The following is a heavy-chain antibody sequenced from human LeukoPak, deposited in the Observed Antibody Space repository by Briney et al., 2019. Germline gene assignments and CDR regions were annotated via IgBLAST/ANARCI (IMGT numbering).Heavy chain of an antibody. CDR1: GGSTSSGDYY. J-gene: IGHJ5*02. Sequence: SQTLSLTCTVSGGSTSSGDYYWSWIRQPPGKGLEWIGYIYYSGSTYYNPSLKSRVTISVDTSKNQFSLKLSSVTAADTAVYYCARGRGTAMVTSWFDPWGQGTLVTVSS. V-gene: IGHV4-30-4*01. CDR2: IYYSGST. CDR3: ARGRGTAMVTSWFDP. D-gene: IGHD5-18*01.